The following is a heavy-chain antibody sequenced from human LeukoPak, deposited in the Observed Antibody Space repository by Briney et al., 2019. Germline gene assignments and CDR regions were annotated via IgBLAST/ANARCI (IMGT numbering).Heavy chain of an antibody. CDR1: GDSITTTTSF. CDR3: ARVDYYGSGNFDY. CDR2: IYHTGST. D-gene: IGHD3-10*01. Sequence: SETLSLTCTVSGDSITTTTSFWGWIRQSPGKGLEWIGSIYHTGSTYHNPSLKSRVTISVDTSKNQFSLKLSSVTAADTAVYYCARVDYYGSGNFDYWGQGTLVTVSS. V-gene: IGHV4-39*07. J-gene: IGHJ4*02.